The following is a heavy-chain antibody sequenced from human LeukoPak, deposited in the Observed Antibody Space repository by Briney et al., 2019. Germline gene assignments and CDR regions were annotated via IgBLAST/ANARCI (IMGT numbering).Heavy chain of an antibody. J-gene: IGHJ4*02. CDR3: ARAGDSSGWYGY. V-gene: IGHV4-34*01. CDR2: INHSGST. Sequence: SETLSLTCAVYGGSFSGYYWSWIRQPPGKGLEWIGEINHSGSTNYNPSLKSRVTISVDTSKNQFYLKPSSVTAADTAVYYCARAGDSSGWYGYWGQGTLVTVSS. D-gene: IGHD6-19*01. CDR1: GGSFSGYY.